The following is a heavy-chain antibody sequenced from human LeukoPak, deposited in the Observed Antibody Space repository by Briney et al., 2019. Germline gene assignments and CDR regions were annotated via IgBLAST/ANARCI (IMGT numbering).Heavy chain of an antibody. J-gene: IGHJ4*02. CDR2: ISYSGTT. CDR1: GDSISTYY. V-gene: IGHV4-59*12. CDR3: ARDHGSWYNGPFDY. D-gene: IGHD1-14*01. Sequence: SETLSLTCTVSGDSISTYYWAWIRQPPGKGLEWIGYISYSGTTNYNPSLKSRVTMSVDTSKNQFSLKLSSVTAADTAVYYCARDHGSWYNGPFDYWGQGTLVTVSS.